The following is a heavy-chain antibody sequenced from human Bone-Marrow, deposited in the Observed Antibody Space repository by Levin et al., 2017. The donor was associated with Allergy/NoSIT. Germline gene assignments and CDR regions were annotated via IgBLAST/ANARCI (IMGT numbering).Heavy chain of an antibody. CDR1: GGTFSSHA. V-gene: IGHV1-69*01. CDR3: TMEANIVVLPAAGDSFDI. Sequence: KISCKASGGTFSSHALNWVRQAPGQGLEWMGGIRPIFGTADYAQKYQGRVSITADESTGTAYMELSSLRFEDTAMYYCTMEANIVVLPAAGDSFDIWGQGTMVTVSS. J-gene: IGHJ3*02. D-gene: IGHD2-2*01. CDR2: IRPIFGTA.